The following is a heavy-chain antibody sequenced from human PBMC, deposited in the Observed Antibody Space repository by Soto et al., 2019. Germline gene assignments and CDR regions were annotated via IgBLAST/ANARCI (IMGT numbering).Heavy chain of an antibody. J-gene: IGHJ4*02. Sequence: QVQLVESGGGVVQPGRSLRLSCAASGFTFSTSGMHWVSQDPGKGLEWVAVISDDGSKKYYADSVKGRFTISRDNSKNTLYLQMNSLRAEDTAVYYCAKEWVYDSSGWSFVYWGQGTLVTVSS. V-gene: IGHV3-30*18. CDR1: GFTFSTSG. D-gene: IGHD3-22*01. CDR3: AKEWVYDSSGWSFVY. CDR2: ISDDGSKK.